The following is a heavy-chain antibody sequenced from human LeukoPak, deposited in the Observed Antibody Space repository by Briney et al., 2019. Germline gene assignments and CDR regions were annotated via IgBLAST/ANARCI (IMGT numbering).Heavy chain of an antibody. CDR1: GFAFSSYW. Sequence: GGSLRLSCAASGFAFSSYWMSWVRQAPGKGLEWVANIKQDGSEKYYVDSVKGRFTISRDNAKNSLYLQMNSLRAEATAVYYCARDAGSGSYLMEYYFDYWGQGTLVTVSS. D-gene: IGHD3-10*01. V-gene: IGHV3-7*01. J-gene: IGHJ4*02. CDR2: IKQDGSEK. CDR3: ARDAGSGSYLMEYYFDY.